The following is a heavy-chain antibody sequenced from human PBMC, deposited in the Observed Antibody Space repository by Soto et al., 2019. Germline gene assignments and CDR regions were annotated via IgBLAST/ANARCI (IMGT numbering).Heavy chain of an antibody. Sequence: PGGSLRLSCIGSGFAFADYGVSWFRQSPGKGLEWIGFLRSNAYSGAIECAAFERCRFSFSRDDSKSGAYLQMNSLTTEDTALYHCTRGPDVYQVLDGGLYFDFWGQGTQVTVPQ. CDR3: TRGPDVYQVLDGGLYFDF. D-gene: IGHD2-2*01. CDR1: GFAFADYG. J-gene: IGHJ4*02. V-gene: IGHV3-49*03. CDR2: LRSNAYSGAI.